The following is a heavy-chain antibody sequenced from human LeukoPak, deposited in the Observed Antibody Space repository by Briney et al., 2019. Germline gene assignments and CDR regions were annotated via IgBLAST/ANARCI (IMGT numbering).Heavy chain of an antibody. CDR1: GYTFTSYA. CDR3: ARGSGSYYNPPFDY. J-gene: IGHJ4*02. D-gene: IGHD3-10*01. CDR2: INAGNGNT. Sequence: ASVKVSCKASGYTFTSYAMHWVRQAPGQRLEWMGWINAGNGNTKYSRKFQGRVTITRDTSASTAYMELSSLRSEDMAVYYCARGSGSYYNPPFDYWGQGTLVTVSS. V-gene: IGHV1-3*01.